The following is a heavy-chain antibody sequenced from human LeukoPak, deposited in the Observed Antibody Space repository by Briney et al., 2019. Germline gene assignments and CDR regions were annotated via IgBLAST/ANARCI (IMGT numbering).Heavy chain of an antibody. CDR3: ARYEITMIVVSQVPGAFDI. CDR2: IYYSGST. CDR1: GGSISSGGYY. J-gene: IGHJ3*02. Sequence: NSSETLSLTCTVSGGSISSGGYYWSWIRQHPGKGLEWIGYIYYSGSTYYNPSLKSRVTISVDTSKNQFSLKLSSVTAADTAVYYCARYEITMIVVSQVPGAFDIWGQGTMVTVSS. D-gene: IGHD3-22*01. V-gene: IGHV4-31*03.